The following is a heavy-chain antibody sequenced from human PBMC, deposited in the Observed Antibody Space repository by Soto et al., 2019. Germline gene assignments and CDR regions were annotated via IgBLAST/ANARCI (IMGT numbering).Heavy chain of an antibody. CDR2: IIPIFGTA. D-gene: IGHD6-13*01. V-gene: IGHV1-69*13. J-gene: IGHJ4*02. CDR1: GGTFSSYA. CDR3: AREWQQLAYFDY. Sequence: SVKVSCKASGGTFSSYAISWVRQAPGQGLEWMGGIIPIFGTANYAQKFQGRVTITADESTSAAYMEPSSLRSEDTAVYYCAREWQQLAYFDYWGQGTLVTVSS.